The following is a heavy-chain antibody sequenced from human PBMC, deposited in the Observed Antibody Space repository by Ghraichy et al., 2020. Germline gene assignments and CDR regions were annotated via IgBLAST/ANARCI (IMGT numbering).Heavy chain of an antibody. J-gene: IGHJ4*02. D-gene: IGHD3-3*01. V-gene: IGHV3-23*01. CDR3: AKCPQHSLLGSGWYNFDY. CDR1: GFTFSAYA. Sequence: GESLNISCAASGFTFSAYAMAWVRQPPGKGLEWVSALSGSGDDTYYADSVKGRFTISRDNSKRTVFLQMISLRAEDTAVYYCAKCPQHSLLGSGWYNFDYWGQGALVTVSS. CDR2: LSGSGDDT.